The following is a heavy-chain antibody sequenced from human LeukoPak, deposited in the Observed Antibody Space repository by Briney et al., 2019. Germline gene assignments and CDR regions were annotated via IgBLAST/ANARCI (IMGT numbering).Heavy chain of an antibody. J-gene: IGHJ6*03. V-gene: IGHV4-59*01. CDR2: IYYSGST. CDR3: ARASYSSGWYSYYYYYYMDV. Sequence: PSETLSLTCAVYGGSFSGYYWSWIRQPPGKGLEWIGYIYYSGSTNYNPSLKSRVTISVDTSKDQFSLKLSSVTAADTAVYYCARASYSSGWYSYYYYYYMDVWGKGTTVTISS. D-gene: IGHD6-19*01. CDR1: GGSFSGYY.